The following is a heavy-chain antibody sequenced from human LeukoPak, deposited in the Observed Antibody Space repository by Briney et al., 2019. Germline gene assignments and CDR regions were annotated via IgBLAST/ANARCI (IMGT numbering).Heavy chain of an antibody. CDR1: GGSFSGYY. D-gene: IGHD1-26*01. CDR3: ARQLYSGSYYSWGY. Sequence: SETLSLSCAVYGGSFSGYYWSWIRQPPGKGLEWIGEINHSGSTNYNPSLKSRVTISVDTSKNQFSLKLSSVTAADTAVYYCARQLYSGSYYSWGYWGQGTLVTVSS. CDR2: INHSGST. J-gene: IGHJ4*02. V-gene: IGHV4-34*01.